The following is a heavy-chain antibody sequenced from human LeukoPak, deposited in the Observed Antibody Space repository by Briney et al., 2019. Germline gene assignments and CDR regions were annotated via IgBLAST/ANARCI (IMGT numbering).Heavy chain of an antibody. V-gene: IGHV4-61*01. J-gene: IGHJ4*02. CDR3: ARSSSRGENLRY. CDR1: GGSVSSGSYY. D-gene: IGHD6-6*01. Sequence: SETLSLTCTVSGGSVSSGSYYWSWIRQPPGKGLEWIGYIYYSGSTNYNPSLKSRVTISVDTSKNQFSLKLSSVTAADTAVYYCARSSSRGENLRYWGQGTLVTVSS. CDR2: IYYSGST.